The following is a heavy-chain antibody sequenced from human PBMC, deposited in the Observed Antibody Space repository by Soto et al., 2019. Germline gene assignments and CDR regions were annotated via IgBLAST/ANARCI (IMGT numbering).Heavy chain of an antibody. CDR2: TNAGNGKT. V-gene: IGHV1-3*01. D-gene: IGHD3-22*01. CDR1: GYSFTRYS. Sequence: ASVKLSCKASGYSFTRYSIHWVRQAPGQSLEWMGWTNAGNGKTKYSQKFQGRVTITGDTSASTAYMELSSLRSEDTSVYYCGRDSKWDDTSVGMDVWGQGTKVTVSS. CDR3: GRDSKWDDTSVGMDV. J-gene: IGHJ6*02.